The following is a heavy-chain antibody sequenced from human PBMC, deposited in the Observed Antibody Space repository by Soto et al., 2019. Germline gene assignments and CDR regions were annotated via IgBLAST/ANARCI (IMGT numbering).Heavy chain of an antibody. V-gene: IGHV3-23*01. CDR3: AKDRSSSWNGGGMEYYFDY. CDR1: GFTFSSYA. Sequence: GSLRLSCAASGFTFSSYAMSWVRQAPGKGLEWVSAISGSGGSTYYADSVKGRFTISRGNSKNTLYLQMNSLRAEDTAVYYCAKDRSSSWNGGGMEYYFDYWGQGTLVTVSS. J-gene: IGHJ4*02. D-gene: IGHD6-13*01. CDR2: ISGSGGST.